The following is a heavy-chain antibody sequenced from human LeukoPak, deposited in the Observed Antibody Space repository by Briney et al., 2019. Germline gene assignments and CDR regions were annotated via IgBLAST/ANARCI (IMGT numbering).Heavy chain of an antibody. Sequence: SVKVSCKASGGTFSSYAISWVRQAPGQGLEWMGGIIPIFGTANYAQKFQGRVTITADKSTSTAYMELSSLRSEDTAVYYCARVFGTAAGNWFDPWGQGTLVTVSS. V-gene: IGHV1-69*06. CDR1: GGTFSSYA. D-gene: IGHD6-13*01. J-gene: IGHJ5*02. CDR2: IIPIFGTA. CDR3: ARVFGTAAGNWFDP.